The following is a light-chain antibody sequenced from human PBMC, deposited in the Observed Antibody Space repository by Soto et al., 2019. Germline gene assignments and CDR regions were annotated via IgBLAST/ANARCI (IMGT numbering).Light chain of an antibody. Sequence: VLTQSPATLSVSSGERATLSCRASQSVGSNLAWYQQKPGQPPRLLIYGVSSRASGIPDRFFGSGSGTDFTLTINRLEPEDFAVYYCQQYGSSPVTFGQGTRLEIK. CDR3: QQYGSSPVT. CDR2: GVS. CDR1: QSVGSN. J-gene: IGKJ5*01. V-gene: IGKV3-20*01.